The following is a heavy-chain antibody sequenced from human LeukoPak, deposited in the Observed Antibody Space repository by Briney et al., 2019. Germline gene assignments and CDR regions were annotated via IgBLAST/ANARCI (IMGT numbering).Heavy chain of an antibody. CDR1: GFTFSSYG. CDR3: AKDPDATGRDDY. V-gene: IGHV3-30*02. J-gene: IGHJ4*02. CDR2: IWYDGSQK. Sequence: SGGSLRLSCAASGFTFSSYGMHWVRQAPGKGLEWVACIWYDGSQKYYADSVKGRFTISRDNSKNTLHLLMKTLRPEDTAMYYCAKDPDATGRDDYWGQGTLVTVSS. D-gene: IGHD1-1*01.